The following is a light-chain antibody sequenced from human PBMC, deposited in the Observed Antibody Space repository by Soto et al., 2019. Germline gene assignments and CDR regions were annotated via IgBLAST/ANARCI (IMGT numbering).Light chain of an antibody. CDR3: QQYHAFPGT. V-gene: IGKV1-5*03. Sequence: EIQMTQSPSTLSASIGDRVTITCRASQSINSWLAWHQQKPGKAPKLLIYKASYLEGGVPSRFSGSASGTEFTLTISSLQPDDFATYYCQQYHAFPGTFGQGTRVEIK. J-gene: IGKJ1*01. CDR1: QSINSW. CDR2: KAS.